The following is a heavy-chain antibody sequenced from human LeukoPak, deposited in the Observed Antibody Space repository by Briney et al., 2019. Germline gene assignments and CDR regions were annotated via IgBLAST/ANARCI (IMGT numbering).Heavy chain of an antibody. Sequence: PGGSLRLSCAASGFTFSGYSMNWVRQAPGKGLEWVSSISTTSDYIHYADSLKGRVAISRDNAKNSLYLQMNSLRAEDTAVYYGARGGIYSQGFDYWGQGSLVTVSS. CDR2: ISTTSDYI. D-gene: IGHD6-13*01. V-gene: IGHV3-21*01. J-gene: IGHJ4*02. CDR1: GFTFSGYS. CDR3: ARGGIYSQGFDY.